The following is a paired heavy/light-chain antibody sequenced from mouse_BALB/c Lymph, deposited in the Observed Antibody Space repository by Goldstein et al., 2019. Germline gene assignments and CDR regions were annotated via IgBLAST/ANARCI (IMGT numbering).Light chain of an antibody. CDR3: QQSNSWPHT. CDR1: QSISNN. J-gene: IGKJ5*01. V-gene: IGKV5-43*01. CDR2: YAS. Sequence: DIVLTQSPATLSVTPGDSVSLSCRASQSISNNLHWYQQKSHESPRLLIKYASQSISGIPSRFSGSGSGTDFTLSINSVETEDFGMYFCQQSNSWPHTFGAGTKLELK.
Heavy chain of an antibody. V-gene: IGHV3-2*02. CDR2: ISYSGST. CDR3: ARDGNYDWYFDV. Sequence: DVQLQESGPGLVKPSQSLSLTCTVTGYSITSDYAWNWIRQFPGNKLEWMGYISYSGSTSYNPSLKSRISITRDTSKNQFFLQLNSVTTEDTATYYCARDGNYDWYFDVWGAGTTVTVSS. J-gene: IGHJ1*01. D-gene: IGHD2-1*01. CDR1: GYSITSDYA.